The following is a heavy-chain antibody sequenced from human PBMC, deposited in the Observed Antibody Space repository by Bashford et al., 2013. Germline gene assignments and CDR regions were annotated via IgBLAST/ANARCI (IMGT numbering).Heavy chain of an antibody. D-gene: IGHD6-13*01. V-gene: IGHV3-30*04. CDR1: GFTFSTYS. CDR2: ISYDGNYK. J-gene: IGHJ4*02. Sequence: GSLRLSCAASGFTFSTYSIHWVRQAPGKGLEWVAVISYDGNYKHYADSVKGRFIISRDNSRNTLYLQINSLRADDTAVYYCARDESQLVLPANYWGQGTLVTVSS. CDR3: ARDESQLVLPANY.